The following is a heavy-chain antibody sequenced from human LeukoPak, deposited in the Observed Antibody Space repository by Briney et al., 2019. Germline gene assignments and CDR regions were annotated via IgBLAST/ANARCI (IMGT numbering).Heavy chain of an antibody. D-gene: IGHD3-16*01. CDR3: ARDPYLLRSNEYSSGMDV. V-gene: IGHV4-31*03. Sequence: SETLSLTCSVSGGSISSTSNYWGWVRQLPGKGLEWIGHIYYSGNTYSNPSLKSRVTISVDTSRNQFSLRLSSVTAADTAVYFCARDPYLLRSNEYSSGMDVWGQGTTVTVSS. J-gene: IGHJ6*02. CDR1: GGSISSTSNY. CDR2: IYYSGNT.